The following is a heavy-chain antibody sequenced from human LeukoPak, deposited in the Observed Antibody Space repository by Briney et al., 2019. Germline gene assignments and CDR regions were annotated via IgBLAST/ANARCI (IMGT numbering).Heavy chain of an antibody. CDR2: ISAYNGNT. Sequence: ASVKVSCKAPGYTFTSYGISWVRQAPGQGLEWMGWISAYNGNTNYAQKLQGRVTMTTDTSTSTAYMELRSLRSDDTAVYYCARDYYDSSGYYYVFALVRIFDYWGQGTLVTVSS. J-gene: IGHJ4*02. CDR3: ARDYYDSSGYYYVFALVRIFDY. V-gene: IGHV1-18*01. D-gene: IGHD3-22*01. CDR1: GYTFTSYG.